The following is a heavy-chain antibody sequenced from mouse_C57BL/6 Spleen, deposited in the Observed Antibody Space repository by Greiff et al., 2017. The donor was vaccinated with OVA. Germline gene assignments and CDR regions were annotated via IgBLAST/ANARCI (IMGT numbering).Heavy chain of an antibody. J-gene: IGHJ2*01. CDR3: ARDYYGVFDY. V-gene: IGHV1-69*01. Sequence: VQLQQPGAELVMPGASVKLSCKASGYTFTSYWMHWVKQRPGQGLAWIGEIDPSDSYTNYNQKFKGKSTLTVDKSSSTAYMQLSSLTSEDSAVYYCARDYYGVFDYWGQGTTLTVSS. CDR1: GYTFTSYW. D-gene: IGHD1-1*01. CDR2: IDPSDSYT.